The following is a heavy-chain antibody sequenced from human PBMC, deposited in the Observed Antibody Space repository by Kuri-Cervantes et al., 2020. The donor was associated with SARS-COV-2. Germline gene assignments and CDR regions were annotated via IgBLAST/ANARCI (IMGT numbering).Heavy chain of an antibody. V-gene: IGHV3-30*02. Sequence: GGSLRLSCAASGFTFSSYGMHWARQAPGKGLEWVAFIRYDGSNKYYADSVKGRFTISRDNSKNTLYLQMNSLRAEDTAVYYCAKDLPGSSAADVYWGQGTLVTVSS. CDR1: GFTFSSYG. CDR3: AKDLPGSSAADVY. J-gene: IGHJ4*02. D-gene: IGHD6-13*01. CDR2: IRYDGSNK.